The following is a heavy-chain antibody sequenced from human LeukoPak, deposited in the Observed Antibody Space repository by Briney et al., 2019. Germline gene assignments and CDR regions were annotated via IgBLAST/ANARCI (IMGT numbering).Heavy chain of an antibody. D-gene: IGHD1-26*01. CDR2: IYSGGST. CDR3: ARPLLRGHDAFDI. Sequence: GGTLRLSCAASGFTFSSYGMSWVRQAPGKGLEWVSVIYSGGSTYYADSVKGRFTISRDNSKNTLYLQMNSLRAEDTAVYYCARPLLRGHDAFDIWGQGTMVTVSS. V-gene: IGHV3-66*02. J-gene: IGHJ3*02. CDR1: GFTFSSYG.